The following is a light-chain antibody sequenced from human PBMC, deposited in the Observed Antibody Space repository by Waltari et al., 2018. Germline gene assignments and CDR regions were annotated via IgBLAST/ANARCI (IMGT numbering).Light chain of an antibody. CDR2: GTS. V-gene: IGKV3-15*01. CDR3: QQYNDWPYT. CDR1: QSVRTN. J-gene: IGKJ2*01. Sequence: EIVMTQSPVTLSVSPGERAALSCRPSQSVRTNLAWYQQRPGQTPRLLMYGTSTRATELPARFSGSGSGTEFTLTISSLQSEDFAVYYCQQYNDWPYTFGQGTKLEIK.